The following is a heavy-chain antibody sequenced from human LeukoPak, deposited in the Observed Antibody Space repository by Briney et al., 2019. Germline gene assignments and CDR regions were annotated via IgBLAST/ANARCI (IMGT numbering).Heavy chain of an antibody. J-gene: IGHJ6*02. D-gene: IGHD1-26*01. Sequence: GGSLRLSCAATGFTFKDYGMHWVRQPPGKGREWVCSINWNGGGTDYADSVKGRFTIYRDNAKNSLYLQLSSLRPEDTALYYCAKHMRATNTSSFFGLDVWGQGTTVTVSS. CDR3: AKHMRATNTSSFFGLDV. CDR1: GFTFKDYG. V-gene: IGHV3-9*01. CDR2: INWNGGGT.